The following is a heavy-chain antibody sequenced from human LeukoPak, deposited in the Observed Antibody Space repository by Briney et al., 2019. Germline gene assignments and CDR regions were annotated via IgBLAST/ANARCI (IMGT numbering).Heavy chain of an antibody. CDR3: ARDTLGYQLPINWGDP. D-gene: IGHD2-2*01. CDR2: INRNSGGT. J-gene: IGHJ5*02. V-gene: IGHV1-2*02. Sequence: GASVKVSCKASGYTFTGYYMHWVRQAPGQGLQWMGWINRNSGGTTYAQKFQGRVTMTRDTSISTAYMELSRLRYDDTAVYYCARDTLGYQLPINWGDPGRQGTRVSVSS. CDR1: GYTFTGYY.